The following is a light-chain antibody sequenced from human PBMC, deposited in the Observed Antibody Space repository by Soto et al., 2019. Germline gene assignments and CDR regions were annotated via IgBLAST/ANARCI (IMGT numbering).Light chain of an antibody. CDR3: QQRVNWPLFT. CDR1: QNVDNY. Sequence: EIVLTQSPATLSLSPGERATLSCRASQNVDNYVAWHQQKPGQAPRLLIHDASTRAAGVPARFSGSGSGTDFTLTINSLEPEDFAVYYCQQRVNWPLFTFGHGTKVDFK. V-gene: IGKV3-11*01. J-gene: IGKJ3*01. CDR2: DAS.